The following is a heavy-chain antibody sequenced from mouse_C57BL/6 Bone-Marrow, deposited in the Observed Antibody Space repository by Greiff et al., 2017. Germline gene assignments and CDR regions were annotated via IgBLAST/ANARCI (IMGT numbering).Heavy chain of an antibody. CDR3: ARDYYGSTFYWFDY. Sequence: EVQRVESGGGLVKPGGSLKLSCAASGFTFSSYAMSWVRPTPEKRLEWVATISDGGSYTSYPDNVKGRFTISRDNAKNNRYLQMSHLKSEDTAMDYGARDYYGSTFYWFDYWGQGTTLTVSS. CDR2: ISDGGSYT. J-gene: IGHJ2*01. CDR1: GFTFSSYA. D-gene: IGHD1-1*01. V-gene: IGHV5-4*01.